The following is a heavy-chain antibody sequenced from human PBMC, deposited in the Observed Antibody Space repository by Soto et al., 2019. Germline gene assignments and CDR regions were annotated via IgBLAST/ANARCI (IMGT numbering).Heavy chain of an antibody. CDR2: IYHSGTT. V-gene: IGHV4-4*02. D-gene: IGHD2-15*01. CDR1: GASISSNNW. Sequence: QVQLQESGPGLVKPSGTLSLTCVVSGASISSNNWWSWVRQPPGKGLEWIGEIYHSGTTSYNPYLKSRVTMSVDKSNNQFSLKVTSVTAADTAVYFCAKDGSGHPYYSDNWGQGTLVTVSS. CDR3: AKDGSGHPYYSDN. J-gene: IGHJ4*02.